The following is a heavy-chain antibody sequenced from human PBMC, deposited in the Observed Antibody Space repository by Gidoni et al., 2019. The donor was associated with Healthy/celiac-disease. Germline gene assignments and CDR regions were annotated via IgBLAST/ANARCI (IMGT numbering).Heavy chain of an antibody. J-gene: IGHJ4*02. Sequence: EVQLVESGGGLVQPGGSLRLSCAASGFTFSSYEMHWVRQAPGKGLGWVSYISSSGSTIYYADSVKGRFTISRDNAKNSLYLQMNSLRAEDTAVYYCASRRASPTYYYDSSGYYGVDYWGQGTLVTVSS. CDR1: GFTFSSYE. CDR3: ASRRASPTYYYDSSGYYGVDY. D-gene: IGHD3-22*01. V-gene: IGHV3-48*03. CDR2: ISSSGSTI.